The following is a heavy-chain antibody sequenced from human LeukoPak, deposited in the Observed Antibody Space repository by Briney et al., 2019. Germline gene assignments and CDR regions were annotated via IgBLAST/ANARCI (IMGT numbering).Heavy chain of an antibody. CDR2: IYTSGST. V-gene: IGHV4-4*07. J-gene: IGHJ4*02. D-gene: IGHD3-10*01. CDR3: ASLLTSGSYPIDY. Sequence: PSETLSLACTVSGGSISSYYWSWIRQPAGKGLEWIGRIYTSGSTNHNPSLKSRVTMSVDTSKNQFSLKLSSVTAADTAVYYCASLLTSGSYPIDYWGQGTLVTVSS. CDR1: GGSISSYY.